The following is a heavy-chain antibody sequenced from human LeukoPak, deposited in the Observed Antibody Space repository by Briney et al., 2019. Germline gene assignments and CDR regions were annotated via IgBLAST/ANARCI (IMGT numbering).Heavy chain of an antibody. D-gene: IGHD1-7*01. CDR1: GFTFSTYA. J-gene: IGHJ6*03. CDR3: AKRRGLELLYYYYMDV. Sequence: GGSLRLSCAASGFTFSTYAIHWVRQAPGKGLEWVAVISYDGSDKYYADSVKGRFTISRDNSGNTLYLQMNSLRPEDTAVYYCAKRRGLELLYYYYMDVWGKGTTVTVSS. V-gene: IGHV3-30*04. CDR2: ISYDGSDK.